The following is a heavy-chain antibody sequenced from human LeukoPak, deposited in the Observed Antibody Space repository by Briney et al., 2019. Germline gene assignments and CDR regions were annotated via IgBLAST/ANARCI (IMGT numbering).Heavy chain of an antibody. J-gene: IGHJ4*02. V-gene: IGHV4-59*12. CDR2: IYYSGST. CDR3: ARAGRYCSGGSCYSFDY. Sequence: SETLSLTCTVSGGSISSYYWSWIRQPPGKGLEWIGYIYYSGSTNYNPSLKSRVTISVDTSKNQFSLKLSSVTAADTAVYYCARAGRYCSGGSCYSFDYWGQGTLVTVSS. D-gene: IGHD2-15*01. CDR1: GGSISSYY.